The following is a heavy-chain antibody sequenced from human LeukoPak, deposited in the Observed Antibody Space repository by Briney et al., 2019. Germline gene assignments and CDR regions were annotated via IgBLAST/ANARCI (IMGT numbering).Heavy chain of an antibody. Sequence: GGSLRLSCAASGFTFYTYGMHWVRQAPGKGLEWVSSISSSSYIYYADSVKGRFTISRDNAKNSLYLQMNSLRAEDTAVYYCARDQTAAGSRGGYWGQGTLVTVSS. V-gene: IGHV3-21*01. D-gene: IGHD6-13*01. CDR2: ISSSSYI. CDR1: GFTFYTYG. J-gene: IGHJ4*02. CDR3: ARDQTAAGSRGGY.